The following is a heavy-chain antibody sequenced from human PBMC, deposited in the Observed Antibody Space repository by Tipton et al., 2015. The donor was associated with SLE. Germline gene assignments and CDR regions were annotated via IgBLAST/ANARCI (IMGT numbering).Heavy chain of an antibody. D-gene: IGHD2-2*01. CDR1: GGSISSSSYY. CDR3: ATIVVVPAAHYGMDV. CDR2: IYYSGST. Sequence: GLVKPSETLSLTCTVSGGSISSSSYYWGWIRQPPGKGLEWIGSIYYSGSTYYNPSLKSRVTISVDTSKNQFSLKLSSVTAADTAVYYCATIVVVPAAHYGMDVWGQGTTVTVSS. J-gene: IGHJ6*02. V-gene: IGHV4-39*01.